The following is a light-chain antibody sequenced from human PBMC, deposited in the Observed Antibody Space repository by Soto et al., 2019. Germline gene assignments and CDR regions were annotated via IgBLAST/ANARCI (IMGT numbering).Light chain of an antibody. V-gene: IGKV1-39*01. CDR2: AAF. CDR3: LQQNNYPRT. J-gene: IGKJ2*01. Sequence: DIQMTQSPSSLSASVGGRATITCRASQSISSYLNWYQQKPGKAPKLLIYAAFSLQSGVPSRFSGSGSGTEFTLTISSLQPEDVATYYCLQQNNYPRTFGQGTKVDIK. CDR1: QSISSY.